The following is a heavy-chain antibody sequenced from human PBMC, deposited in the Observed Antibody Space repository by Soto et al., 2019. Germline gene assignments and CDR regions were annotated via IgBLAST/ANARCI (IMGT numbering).Heavy chain of an antibody. CDR1: GGSISSYY. CDR2: IYYSGST. CDR3: AREGLTGTIGLYYYYGMDV. V-gene: IGHV4-59*01. J-gene: IGHJ6*02. Sequence: QVQLQESGPGLVKPSETLSLTCTVSGGSISSYYWSWIRQPPGKGLEWIGYIYYSGSTNYNPSLKSRVTISGDTSKKQFSLKLSSVTAADTAVYYCAREGLTGTIGLYYYYGMDVWGQGTTVTVSS. D-gene: IGHD1-7*01.